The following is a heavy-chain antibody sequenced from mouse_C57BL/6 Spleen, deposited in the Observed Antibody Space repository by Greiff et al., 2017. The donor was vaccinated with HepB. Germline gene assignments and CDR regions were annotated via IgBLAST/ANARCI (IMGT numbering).Heavy chain of an antibody. Sequence: EVKLVESGGGLVKPGGSLKLSCAASGFTFSDYGMHWVRQAPEKGLEWVAYISSGSSTIYYADTVKGRFTISRDKAKNTLFLQMTSLRSEDTAMYYCARSNWDGVFADGGQGTLVTVAA. J-gene: IGHJ3*01. V-gene: IGHV5-17*01. CDR1: GFTFSDYG. CDR2: ISSGSSTI. D-gene: IGHD4-1*01. CDR3: ARSNWDGVFAD.